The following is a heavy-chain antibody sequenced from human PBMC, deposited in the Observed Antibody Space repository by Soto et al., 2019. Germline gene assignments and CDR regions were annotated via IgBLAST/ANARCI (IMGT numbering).Heavy chain of an antibody. J-gene: IGHJ4*02. D-gene: IGHD3-22*01. Sequence: QVQLQESGPGLLKPSETLSLTCTVSGGSISSYYWSWIRQPPGKGLEWIGYIYYSGSTNYNPSLKSRVTISVDTSKNQFSLKLSSVTVADTAVYYCAREGSSGYWTYWGQGTLVTVSS. CDR3: AREGSSGYWTY. V-gene: IGHV4-59*01. CDR1: GGSISSYY. CDR2: IYYSGST.